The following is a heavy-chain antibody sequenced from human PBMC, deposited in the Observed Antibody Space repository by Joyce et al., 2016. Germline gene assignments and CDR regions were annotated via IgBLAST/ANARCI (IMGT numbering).Heavy chain of an antibody. Sequence: EVQLVQSGAEVKKPGTTVRISCKVSGYTFTAYYMHWVQQALGKGLEWLGLLEPEDGETMYSEKFQARVTITAETSLDTVYMELTSLKSEDTAVYYCATRGSSGAYEYWGQGTLVTVSS. D-gene: IGHD3-10*01. CDR3: ATRGSSGAYEY. J-gene: IGHJ4*02. CDR1: GYTFTAYY. V-gene: IGHV1-69-2*01. CDR2: LEPEDGET.